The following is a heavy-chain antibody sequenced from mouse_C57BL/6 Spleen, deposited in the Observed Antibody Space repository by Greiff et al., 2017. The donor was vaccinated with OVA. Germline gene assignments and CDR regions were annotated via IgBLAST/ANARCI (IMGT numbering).Heavy chain of an antibody. CDR3: ARDGDYYGSSPFAY. CDR2: ISDGGSYT. CDR1: GFTFSSYA. J-gene: IGHJ3*01. D-gene: IGHD1-1*01. Sequence: EVQLQESGGGLVKPGGSLKLSCAASGFTFSSYAMSWVRQTPEKRLEWVATISDGGSYTYYPDNVKGRFTISRDNAKNNLYLQMSHLKSEDTAMYYCARDGDYYGSSPFAYWGQGTLVTVSA. V-gene: IGHV5-4*01.